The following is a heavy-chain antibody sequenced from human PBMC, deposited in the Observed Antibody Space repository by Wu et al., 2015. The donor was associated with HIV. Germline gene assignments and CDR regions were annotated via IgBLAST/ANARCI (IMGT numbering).Heavy chain of an antibody. V-gene: IGHV1-46*02. D-gene: IGHD1-26*01. J-gene: IGHJ4*02. CDR2: VVPTGGST. CDR1: GYAFNSYY. CDR3: ARTILYSGSYFDY. Sequence: QVQLVQSGAEVKKSGASVNISCKASGYAFNSYYMHWVRQAPGQGLEWMGVVVPTGGSTTYAEKFQGRVVMTRDTSTSTVYLEVSSLRSDDTAVYFCARTILYSGSYFDYWGQGTLVTVSS.